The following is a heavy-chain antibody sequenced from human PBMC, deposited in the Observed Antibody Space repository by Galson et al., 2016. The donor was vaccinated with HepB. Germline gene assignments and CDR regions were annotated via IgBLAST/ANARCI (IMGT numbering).Heavy chain of an antibody. CDR2: TYYRSQWSH. J-gene: IGHJ4*02. CDR3: AKRVGDYSPTYFDH. V-gene: IGHV6-1*01. Sequence: CAISGDSVSSNSAGWSWIRQSPSRGLEWLGRTYYRSQWSHDYAPSVRGRLFLYADTSKNQFSMQLNSVTLEDTATYYCAKRVGDYSPTYFDHWGQGTLVTVSS. D-gene: IGHD4-17*01. CDR1: GDSVSSNSAG.